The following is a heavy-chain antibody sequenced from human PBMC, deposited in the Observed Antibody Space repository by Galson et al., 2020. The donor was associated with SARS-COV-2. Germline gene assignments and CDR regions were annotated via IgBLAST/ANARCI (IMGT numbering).Heavy chain of an antibody. J-gene: IGHJ4*02. V-gene: IGHV1-2*02. CDR3: ASHGVTLDY. D-gene: IGHD3-3*01. CDR1: GYTFTGYY. Sequence: ASVKDSCKASGYTFTGYYMHWVRQAPGQGLEWMGWINPNSGGTNYAQMLQGRVTMTRDTSINTAYMELSSLTSDDTAVYYCASHGVTLDYWGQGTLVTVSS. CDR2: INPNSGGT.